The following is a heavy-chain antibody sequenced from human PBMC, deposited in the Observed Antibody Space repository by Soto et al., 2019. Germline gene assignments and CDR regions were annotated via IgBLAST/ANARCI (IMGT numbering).Heavy chain of an antibody. J-gene: IGHJ6*02. CDR3: ARDGAITGTPNGMSYYYYGMDV. D-gene: IGHD1-20*01. CDR1: GYTFTSYA. Sequence: ASVKVSCKASGYTFTSYAMHWVRQAPGQRLEWMGWINAGNGNTKYSQKFQGRVTITRDTSASTAYMELSSLRSEDTAVYYCARDGAITGTPNGMSYYYYGMDVWGQGTTVTV. V-gene: IGHV1-3*01. CDR2: INAGNGNT.